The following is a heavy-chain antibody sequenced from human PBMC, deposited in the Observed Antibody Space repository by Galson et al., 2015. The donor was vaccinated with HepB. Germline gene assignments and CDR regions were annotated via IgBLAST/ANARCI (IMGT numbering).Heavy chain of an antibody. Sequence: SVKVSCKASAYSLTELSMHWVRQAPRRGLEWMGGFDPEHGETIYAQKLQGRVTVTEDTSTDTAYMELRSLRSEDTAVYYCSRGTRLPDYWGQGTLVTVSS. CDR3: SRGTRLPDY. D-gene: IGHD1-7*01. CDR1: AYSLTELS. J-gene: IGHJ4*02. V-gene: IGHV1-24*01. CDR2: FDPEHGET.